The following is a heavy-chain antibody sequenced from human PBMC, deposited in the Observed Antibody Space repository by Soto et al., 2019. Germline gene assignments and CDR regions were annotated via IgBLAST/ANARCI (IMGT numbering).Heavy chain of an antibody. CDR2: IYYSGST. CDR1: GGSISSSSYY. D-gene: IGHD3-10*01. V-gene: IGHV4-39*01. CDR3: ARQLGGFGELALFDY. J-gene: IGHJ4*02. Sequence: QLQLQESGPGLVKPSETLSLTCTVSGGSISSSSYYWGWIRQPPGKGLEWIGSIYYSGSTYYNPSLTSRVTISVDTSKNQFSLKLSSVTAADTAVYYCARQLGGFGELALFDYWGQGTLVTVSS.